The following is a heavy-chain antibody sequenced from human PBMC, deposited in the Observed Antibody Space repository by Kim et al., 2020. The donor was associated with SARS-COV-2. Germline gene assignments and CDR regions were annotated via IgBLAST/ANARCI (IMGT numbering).Heavy chain of an antibody. Sequence: GGSLRLSCAASGFTFSSYAMHWVRQVPGKGLEWVAVISYDGSNKYYADSVKGRFTISRDNSKNTLYLQMNSLRAEDTAVYYCARDGDGWEQQLVISVQPFYYFDYWGQGTLVTVSS. CDR2: ISYDGSNK. D-gene: IGHD6-13*01. V-gene: IGHV3-30-3*01. CDR1: GFTFSSYA. CDR3: ARDGDGWEQQLVISVQPFYYFDY. J-gene: IGHJ4*02.